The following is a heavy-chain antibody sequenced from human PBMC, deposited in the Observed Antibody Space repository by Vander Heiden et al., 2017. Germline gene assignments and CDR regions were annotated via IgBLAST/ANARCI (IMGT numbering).Heavy chain of an antibody. CDR1: GFTFRSYA. J-gene: IGHJ4*02. CDR3: AKDGSYYGLTDY. V-gene: IGHV3-23*01. Sequence: EVQLLEYGGGLVQPGGSLRLSCAASGFTFRSYAMSLVRQAPGKGLEWVSAISGTGSSTYYADSVKGRFTISRDNSKNTLYMQMNSLRAEDTAVYYCAKDGSYYGLTDYWGQGTLVTVSS. D-gene: IGHD1-26*01. CDR2: ISGTGSST.